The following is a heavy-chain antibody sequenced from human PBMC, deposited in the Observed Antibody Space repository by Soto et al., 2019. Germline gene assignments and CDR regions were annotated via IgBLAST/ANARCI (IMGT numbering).Heavy chain of an antibody. V-gene: IGHV1-8*01. D-gene: IGHD4-17*01. Sequence: ASVKVSCKASGYPFISYDINWVRQATGQGLEWMGWVNPNSGNTGYAQKFQGRVTMTRNTSISTAYMELSSLRSEDTAVYYCARGHSDYGDLDVWGKGTTVTVSS. CDR1: GYPFISYD. CDR2: VNPNSGNT. J-gene: IGHJ6*04. CDR3: ARGHSDYGDLDV.